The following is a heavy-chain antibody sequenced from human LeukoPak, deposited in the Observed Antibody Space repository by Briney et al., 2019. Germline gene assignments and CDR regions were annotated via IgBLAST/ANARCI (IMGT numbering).Heavy chain of an antibody. CDR1: GGTFSSYA. D-gene: IGHD3-10*01. Sequence: GASVKVSCKASGGTFSSYAISWVRQAPGQGLEWMGGIIPIFGTANYAQKFQGRVTITADESTSTAYMELSGLRSEDTAVYYCASGHYYGSGSNWFDPWGQGTLVTVSS. CDR3: ASGHYYGSGSNWFDP. J-gene: IGHJ5*02. V-gene: IGHV1-69*13. CDR2: IIPIFGTA.